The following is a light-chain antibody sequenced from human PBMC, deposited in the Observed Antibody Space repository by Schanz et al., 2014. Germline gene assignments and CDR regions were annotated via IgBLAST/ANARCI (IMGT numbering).Light chain of an antibody. CDR2: EGT. V-gene: IGLV2-14*02. J-gene: IGLJ3*02. CDR3: SSHAGSLTV. Sequence: QSALTQPASVSGSPGQSITISCTGTSSDVGSYNLVSWYQQHPDKAPKLIIYEGTKRPSGVPDRFSGSKSGNTASLTVSGHQGEDEAAYYCSSHAGSLTVFGGGTKLTVL. CDR1: SSDVGSYNL.